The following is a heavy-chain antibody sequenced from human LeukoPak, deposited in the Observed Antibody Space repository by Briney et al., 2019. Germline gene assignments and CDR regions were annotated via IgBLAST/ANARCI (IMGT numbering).Heavy chain of an antibody. J-gene: IGHJ5*02. D-gene: IGHD2-15*01. CDR3: ARDDPSGGTGRVGFDR. CDR2: INTNTGNP. V-gene: IGHV7-4-1*02. Sequence: ASVKVSCKASGYTFTSYAMNWVRQAPGQGLEWMGWINTNTGNPTYAQGFTGRFVFSLDTSVSTAYLQISSLKAEDTAVYYCARDDPSGGTGRVGFDRWGQGTLVTVSS. CDR1: GYTFTSYA.